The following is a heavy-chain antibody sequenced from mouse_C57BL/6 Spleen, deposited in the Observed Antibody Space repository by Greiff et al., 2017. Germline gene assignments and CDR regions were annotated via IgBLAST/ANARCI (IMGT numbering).Heavy chain of an antibody. V-gene: IGHV5-16*01. CDR2: INYDGSST. CDR1: GFTFSDYY. D-gene: IGHD1-3*01. CDR3: ARELNGDYFDY. J-gene: IGHJ2*01. Sequence: DVKLLESEGGLVQPGSSMKLSCTASGFTFSDYYMAWVRQVPEKGLEWVANINYDGSSTYYLDSLKSRFIISRDNAKNILYLQMSSLKSEDTATYYCARELNGDYFDYWGQGTTLTVSS.